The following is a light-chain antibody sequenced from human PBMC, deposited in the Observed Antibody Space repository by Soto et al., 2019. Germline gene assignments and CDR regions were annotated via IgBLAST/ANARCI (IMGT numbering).Light chain of an antibody. CDR1: SGHSNYA. CDR3: RTWGSGIVV. V-gene: IGLV4-69*01. Sequence: QLVLTQSPSASASLGASVKLTCTVSSGHSNYAIAWHQRQSEKGPRYLMKLNSDGSHSKGDGIPDRFSGSSSGAERYLTISSLQSEDEADYYCRTWGSGIVVFGGGTKVTVL. J-gene: IGLJ2*01. CDR2: LNSDGSH.